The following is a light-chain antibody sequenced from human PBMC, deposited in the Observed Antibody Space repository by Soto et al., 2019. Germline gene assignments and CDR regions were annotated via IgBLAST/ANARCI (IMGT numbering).Light chain of an antibody. V-gene: IGLV1-51*01. CDR2: DNN. Sequence: QSVLTQPPSVSAAPGQKVTISCSGSRSNIGNNYVSWYQHLPGSAPKLLISDNNKRPSGIPDRFSGSKSGTSATLGITGLQTGDEADYYCGTWDSSLSAVVFGGGTKLTVL. CDR1: RSNIGNNY. J-gene: IGLJ2*01. CDR3: GTWDSSLSAVV.